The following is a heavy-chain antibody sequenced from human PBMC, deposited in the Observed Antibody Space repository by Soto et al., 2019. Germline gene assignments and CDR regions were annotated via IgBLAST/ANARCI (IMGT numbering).Heavy chain of an antibody. Sequence: TCTVSQGSLSRGLNSYGGIRLHPEKGLEWIGYIYFSGSTYYNPSLKSRVTISVDTSKNQFSLNLNSVTSLYTAVDYCGDLVASTIEY. V-gene: IGHV4-31*03. CDR3: GDLVASTIEY. D-gene: IGHD2-21*01. J-gene: IGHJ1*01. CDR2: IYFSGST. CDR1: QGSLSRGLNS.